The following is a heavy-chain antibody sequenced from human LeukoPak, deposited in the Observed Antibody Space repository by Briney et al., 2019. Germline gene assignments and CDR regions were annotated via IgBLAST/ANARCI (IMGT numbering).Heavy chain of an antibody. CDR1: GGSISSGSYY. D-gene: IGHD3-22*01. J-gene: IGHJ4*02. CDR2: IYTSGST. V-gene: IGHV4-61*02. Sequence: PSQTLSLTCTVSGGSISSGSYYWSWIRQPAGKGLEWIGRIYTSGSTNYNPSLKSRVTISVDTSKNQFSLKLSSVTAADTAVYYCARAAGYYYDSSGYYYYDYWGQGTLVTVSS. CDR3: ARAAGYYYDSSGYYYYDY.